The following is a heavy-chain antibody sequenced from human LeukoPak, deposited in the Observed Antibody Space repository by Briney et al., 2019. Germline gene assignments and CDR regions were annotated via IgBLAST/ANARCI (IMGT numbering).Heavy chain of an antibody. CDR2: IRYDGGNI. D-gene: IGHD6-13*01. J-gene: IGHJ6*03. V-gene: IGHV3-30*02. CDR3: ASQGVQQLAPYYYYYMDV. Sequence: GGSLRLSCAASGFTFSSYGMHWVRQAPGKGLEWMAFIRYDGGNIYYADSVTGRFTISRDNSKNTLYLQMNSLRAEDTAVYYCASQGVQQLAPYYYYYMDVWGKGTTVTVSS. CDR1: GFTFSSYG.